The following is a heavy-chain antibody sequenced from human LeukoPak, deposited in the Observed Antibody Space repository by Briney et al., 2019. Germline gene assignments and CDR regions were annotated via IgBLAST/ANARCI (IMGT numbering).Heavy chain of an antibody. D-gene: IGHD1-1*01. V-gene: IGHV3-13*01. CDR1: GLTFSDYD. Sequence: GGSLRLSCAASGLTFSDYDMHWVRQATGKGLEWVSAIGPAGDTYYTGSVKGRFTISRENAKNSLYLQMNSLRGGDTAVYYCARVAKERVGGVYYFDYWGQGTLVTVSS. CDR2: IGPAGDT. CDR3: ARVAKERVGGVYYFDY. J-gene: IGHJ4*02.